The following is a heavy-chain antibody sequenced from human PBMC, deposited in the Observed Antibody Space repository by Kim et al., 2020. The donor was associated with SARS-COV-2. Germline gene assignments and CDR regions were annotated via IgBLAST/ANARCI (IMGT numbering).Heavy chain of an antibody. D-gene: IGHD5-12*01. V-gene: IGHV3-33*05. Sequence: GGSLRLSCAASGFTFSSYGMHWVRQAPGKGLEWVAVISYDGSNKYYADSVKGRFTISRDNSKNTLYLQMNSLRAEDTAVYYCARSGEWLRSDWPLDYWGQGTLVTVSS. CDR1: GFTFSSYG. J-gene: IGHJ4*02. CDR2: ISYDGSNK. CDR3: ARSGEWLRSDWPLDY.